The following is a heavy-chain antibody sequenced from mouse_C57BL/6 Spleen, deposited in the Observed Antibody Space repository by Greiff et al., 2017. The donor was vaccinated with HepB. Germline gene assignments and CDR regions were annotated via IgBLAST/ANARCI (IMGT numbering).Heavy chain of an antibody. CDR2: INPYKGDT. Sequence: VQLQQSGPELVKPGDSWKLSGRAPGYSFTGYFMNWVMKSHGKGLGWIGGINPYKGDTFSNQKFKGKATLTIDKSSSTAHMELRSLTSEDSAVYYCARFYGYDGGNYFDYWGQGTTLTVSS. J-gene: IGHJ2*01. D-gene: IGHD2-2*01. CDR1: GYSFTGYF. CDR3: ARFYGYDGGNYFDY. V-gene: IGHV1-20*01.